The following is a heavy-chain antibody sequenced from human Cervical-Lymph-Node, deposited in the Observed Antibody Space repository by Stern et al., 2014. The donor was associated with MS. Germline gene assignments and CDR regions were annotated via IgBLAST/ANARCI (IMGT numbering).Heavy chain of an antibody. CDR3: AGYYDAAGYYPPDAFDL. CDR2: IYSGDSDA. V-gene: IGHV5-51*01. J-gene: IGHJ3*01. D-gene: IGHD3-22*01. CDR1: GYRLTTYW. Sequence: VQLVESGAEVKKSGESLKISCKVSGYRLTTYWIGWGRQMPGKGLEWMGGIYSGDSDARYGPSFQGQVTISADKSINTAYLQWSSLKASDTAMYYCAGYYDAAGYYPPDAFDLWGQGTMVTVSS.